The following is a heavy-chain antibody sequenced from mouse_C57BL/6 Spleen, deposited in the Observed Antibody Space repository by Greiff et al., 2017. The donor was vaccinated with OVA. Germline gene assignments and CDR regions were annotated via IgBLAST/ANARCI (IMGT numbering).Heavy chain of an antibody. CDR1: GFSLTSYG. V-gene: IGHV2-2*01. D-gene: IGHD2-2*01. Sequence: VKLQESGPGLVQPSQSLSITCTVSGFSLTSYGVHWVRQSPGNGLEWLGVIWRGGSTASNAAFISRLSISKDNSKGQVFFKMSSLQADDTAIYYCARNKGYDPRYFDVWGTGPTVTVSS. CDR2: IWRGGST. J-gene: IGHJ1*03. CDR3: ARNKGYDPRYFDV.